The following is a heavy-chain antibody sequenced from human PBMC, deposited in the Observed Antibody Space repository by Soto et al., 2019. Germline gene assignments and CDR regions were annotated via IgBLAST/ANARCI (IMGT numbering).Heavy chain of an antibody. V-gene: IGHV4-4*07. CDR3: ARANSSSWGLYYYYYGMDV. D-gene: IGHD6-13*01. CDR2: IYTSGST. J-gene: IGHJ6*02. Sequence: PSETLSLTCTVSGGSISSYYWSWIRQPAGKGLEWIGRIYTSGSTNYNPSLKSRVTMSVDTSKNQFSLKLSSVTAADTAVYYCARANSSSWGLYYYYYGMDVWGQGTTVTVS. CDR1: GGSISSYY.